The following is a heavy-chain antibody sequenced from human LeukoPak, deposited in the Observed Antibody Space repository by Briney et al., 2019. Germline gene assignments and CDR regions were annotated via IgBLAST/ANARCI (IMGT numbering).Heavy chain of an antibody. CDR1: GYTFSSYA. D-gene: IGHD3-22*01. Sequence: GRSLRLSCAASGYTFSSYAMHWVRQAPGKGLEWVAVISYDGSNKYYADSVKGRFTISRDNSKNTLYLQMNSLRAEDTAVYYCARQTEYYYDSSGAPLDYWGQGTLVTVSS. CDR2: ISYDGSNK. CDR3: ARQTEYYYDSSGAPLDY. V-gene: IGHV3-30-3*01. J-gene: IGHJ4*02.